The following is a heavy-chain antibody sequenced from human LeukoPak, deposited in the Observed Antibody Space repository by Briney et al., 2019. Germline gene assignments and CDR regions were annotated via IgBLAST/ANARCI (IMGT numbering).Heavy chain of an antibody. CDR1: GFTYDDYA. Sequence: GGSLRLSCAASGFTYDDYAIYWVRQGPGKGLEWVSLISGDGGSIYYADSVKGRFTISRDNSKNSLYLQMNSLRTEDTALYYCAKEDYSSSWYALDYWGQGTLVTVSS. D-gene: IGHD6-13*01. CDR3: AKEDYSSSWYALDY. V-gene: IGHV3-43*02. J-gene: IGHJ4*02. CDR2: ISGDGGSI.